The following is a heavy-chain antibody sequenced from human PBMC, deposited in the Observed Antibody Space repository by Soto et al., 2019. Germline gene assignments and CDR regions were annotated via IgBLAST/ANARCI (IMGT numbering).Heavy chain of an antibody. V-gene: IGHV1-18*04. CDR3: ARDWMNYYDSSGYYH. J-gene: IGHJ5*02. Sequence: ASVKVSCKASGYTFTSYGISWVRQAPGQGLEWMGWISAYNGNTNYAQKRQGRVTMTTDTSTSTAYMELRSLRSDDTAVYYCARDWMNYYDSSGYYHWGQGTLVTVSS. D-gene: IGHD3-22*01. CDR1: GYTFTSYG. CDR2: ISAYNGNT.